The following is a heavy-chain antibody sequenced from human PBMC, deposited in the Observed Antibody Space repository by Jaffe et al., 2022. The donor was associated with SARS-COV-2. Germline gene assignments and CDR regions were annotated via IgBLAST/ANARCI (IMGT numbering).Heavy chain of an antibody. Sequence: EVQLVQSGAEVKKPGESLKISCKGSGYSFTSYWIGWVRQMPGKGLEWMGIIYPGDSDTRYSPSFQGQVTISADKSISTAYLQWSSLKASDTAMYYCARPGQAYCGGDCYSGYWYFDLWGRGTLVTVSS. D-gene: IGHD2-21*02. J-gene: IGHJ2*01. CDR1: GYSFTSYW. V-gene: IGHV5-51*01. CDR3: ARPGQAYCGGDCYSGYWYFDL. CDR2: IYPGDSDT.